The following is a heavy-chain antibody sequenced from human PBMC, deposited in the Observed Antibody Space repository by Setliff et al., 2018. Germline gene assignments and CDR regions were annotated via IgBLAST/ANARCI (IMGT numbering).Heavy chain of an antibody. D-gene: IGHD5-18*01. J-gene: IGHJ4*02. Sequence: ASVKVSCKASGYTFTSYAFSWVRQATGQGLGWMGWMNPNSGNTGYAQKFQGRVTMTRNTSISTAYMELSSLRSEDTAVYYCAAIGLDTAMITGVLFDFWGQGTLVTVSS. V-gene: IGHV1-8*02. CDR3: AAIGLDTAMITGVLFDF. CDR2: MNPNSGNT. CDR1: GYTFTSYA.